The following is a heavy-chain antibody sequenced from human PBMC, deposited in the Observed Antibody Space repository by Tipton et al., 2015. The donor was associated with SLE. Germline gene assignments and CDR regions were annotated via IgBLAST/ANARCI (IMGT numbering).Heavy chain of an antibody. J-gene: IGHJ5*02. V-gene: IGHV4-34*01. Sequence: TLSLTCAVYGGPFSGFYWSWVRQPPGKGLEWIGEITHTGSTNHNPSLKSRVTMSVDTSKNQLSLKLRSVTAADTAVYYCARNYYDSSVNANWFDPWGQGSLVTVSS. CDR1: GGPFSGFY. CDR2: ITHTGST. CDR3: ARNYYDSSVNANWFDP. D-gene: IGHD3-22*01.